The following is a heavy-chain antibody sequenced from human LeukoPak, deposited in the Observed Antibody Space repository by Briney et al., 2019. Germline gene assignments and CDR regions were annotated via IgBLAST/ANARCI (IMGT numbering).Heavy chain of an antibody. CDR1: GFTFNNYA. CDR3: AKDPSYNSGWNEFFHQ. CDR2: ISGSAGST. V-gene: IGHV3-23*01. Sequence: GGSLRLSCAASGFTFNNYAMGWVRQAPGQGLEWFSSISGSAGSTYYADSVKGRVTVSRDNYKNTLYLQVNSLRVEDTAMYYCAKDPSYNSGWNEFFHQWGQGTLVTVSS. D-gene: IGHD6-19*01. J-gene: IGHJ1*01.